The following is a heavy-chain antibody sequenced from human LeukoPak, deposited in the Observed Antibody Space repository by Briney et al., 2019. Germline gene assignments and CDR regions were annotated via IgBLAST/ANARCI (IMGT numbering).Heavy chain of an antibody. J-gene: IGHJ4*02. V-gene: IGHV3-7*01. CDR1: GFTFSSYW. CDR2: IKQDGSDM. D-gene: IGHD1-26*01. Sequence: PGGSLRLSCAASGFTFSSYWMNWVRQAPGKGLEWVANIKQDGSDMYYVDPVKGRFTISRDNAKSSLYLQMDSLRVGDTAVYYCARDSAVGRYCGQGTVVTVSS. CDR3: ARDSAVGRY.